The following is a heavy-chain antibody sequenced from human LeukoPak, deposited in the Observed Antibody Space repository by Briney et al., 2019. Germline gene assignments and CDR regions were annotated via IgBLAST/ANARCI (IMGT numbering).Heavy chain of an antibody. D-gene: IGHD3-22*01. J-gene: IGHJ3*02. CDR3: ARDQEYYYDSSGPPDI. CDR2: IYYSVST. CDR1: GASISSTNNF. V-gene: IGHV4-39*07. Sequence: SETLSLTCTVSGASISSTNNFWGWIRQTPGKGLEWIATIYYSVSTYYNPSPKSRLSISVDTSKNQFSLKLSSVTAADTAVYYCARDQEYYYDSSGPPDIWGQGTMVTVSS.